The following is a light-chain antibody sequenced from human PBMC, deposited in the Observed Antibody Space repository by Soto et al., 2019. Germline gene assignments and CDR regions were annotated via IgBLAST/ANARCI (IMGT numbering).Light chain of an antibody. CDR1: QSVSSN. J-gene: IGKJ4*01. CDR3: QQYKNWLT. V-gene: IGKV3-15*01. Sequence: EIVMTRPPATLSVYPGERDTLSCTASQSVSSNLAWYQHGPGQAPRLHSYGTSARATGIPSRFSGSGSGTKFTLTIINLQSEEFAVCYWQQYKNWLTFGGGTKVDI. CDR2: GTS.